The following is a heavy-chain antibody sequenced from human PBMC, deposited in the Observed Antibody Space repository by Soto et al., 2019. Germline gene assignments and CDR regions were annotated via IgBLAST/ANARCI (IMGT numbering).Heavy chain of an antibody. Sequence: GESLKISCKGSGYSFTSYWIAWVRQVPGKGLELMGVIYPGDSDIRYSPSFQGQATISADKSISTAYLQWSSLKASDSAMYSCARHYYYYSSYYSPPNPHSPLDYWGQGTLVPVSS. CDR3: ARHYYYYSSYYSPPNPHSPLDY. V-gene: IGHV5-51*01. CDR1: GYSFTSYW. J-gene: IGHJ4*02. CDR2: IYPGDSDI. D-gene: IGHD3-22*01.